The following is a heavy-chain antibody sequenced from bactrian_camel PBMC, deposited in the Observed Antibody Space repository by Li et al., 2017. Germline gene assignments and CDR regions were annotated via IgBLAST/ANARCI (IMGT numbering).Heavy chain of an antibody. J-gene: IGHJ4*01. Sequence: HVQLVESGGGSVQVGGSLGLSCVASGYMYSRNCMAWFRQSPGKEREGVASIERDGERRYAESVKGRFTISRDNAKNTVYLQLNSLKTEDTAKYYCTPGVYWGQGTQVTVS. D-gene: IGHD5*01. V-gene: IGHV3S53*01. CDR3: TPGVY. CDR2: IERDGER. CDR1: GYMYSRNC.